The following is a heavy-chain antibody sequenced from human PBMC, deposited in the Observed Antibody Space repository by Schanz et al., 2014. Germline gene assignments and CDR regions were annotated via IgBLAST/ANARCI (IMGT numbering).Heavy chain of an antibody. V-gene: IGHV3-23*04. CDR2: ISWNSGRI. D-gene: IGHD2-21*01. CDR1: GFTFTDHA. J-gene: IGHJ4*02. Sequence: VQLVESGGGLVQPGGSLRLTCLTSGFTFTDHAMSWVRQAPGKGLEWVSGISWNSGRIGYADSVKGRFTISRDNSKNTLYLQMNSLRAEDTAVYYCAKGQLLSYYFDYWGQGTLVTVSS. CDR3: AKGQLLSYYFDY.